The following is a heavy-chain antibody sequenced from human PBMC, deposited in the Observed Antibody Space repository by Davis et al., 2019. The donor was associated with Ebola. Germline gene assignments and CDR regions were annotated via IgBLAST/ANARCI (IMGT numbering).Heavy chain of an antibody. CDR3: ARGLWEEFDQ. Sequence: GGSLRLSCVASGFTLSTDAMTWVRQAPGKGLEWVAGLSGRGAMTSYADSVRGRFTISRDNSKNTLLLQMYSLRVEDTAVYYCARGLWEEFDQWGQGTPVTVSS. CDR1: GFTLSTDA. CDR2: LSGRGAMT. D-gene: IGHD1-26*01. J-gene: IGHJ4*02. V-gene: IGHV3-23*01.